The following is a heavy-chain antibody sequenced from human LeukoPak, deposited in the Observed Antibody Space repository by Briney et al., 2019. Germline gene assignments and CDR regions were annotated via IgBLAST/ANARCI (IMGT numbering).Heavy chain of an antibody. CDR2: IYYSGST. CDR3: ARHRSGDSRGYPIDC. Sequence: SETLSLTCTVSGGSISSSSYYWGWSRQPPGKGLEWIGAIYYSGSTYYSPSHKSRVTISVDTSKNQFSLNLSSVTAADTAVYYCARHRSGDSRGYPIDCWGQGTLVTVSS. D-gene: IGHD3-22*01. V-gene: IGHV4-39*01. CDR1: GGSISSSSYY. J-gene: IGHJ4*02.